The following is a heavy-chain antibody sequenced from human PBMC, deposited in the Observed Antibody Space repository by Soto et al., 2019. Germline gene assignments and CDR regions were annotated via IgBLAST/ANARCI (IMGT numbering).Heavy chain of an antibody. J-gene: IGHJ3*02. V-gene: IGHV2-5*02. CDR3: AYRKISPIAYAFDM. CDR1: GFSLGTSGVG. Sequence: QITLKESGPTVVRPTQTLTLTCTFSGFSLGTSGVGVGWIRQPPGKAPEWLALIYWDGDKTYRPSLESRLSITKDTSKNQVVLTMTNMDPVDTATYFCAYRKISPIAYAFDMWGQGTVVTVSS. D-gene: IGHD3-3*01. CDR2: IYWDGDK.